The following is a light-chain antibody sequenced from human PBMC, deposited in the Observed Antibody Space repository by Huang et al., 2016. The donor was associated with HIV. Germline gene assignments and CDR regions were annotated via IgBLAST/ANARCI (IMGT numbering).Light chain of an antibody. J-gene: IGKJ1*01. Sequence: DIQMTQSPPSLSASVGDRVTFTCRANQNITKSLNWYQQKPGKAPKVLIYTASTLESGVPSRVSGGGSGSRFTLNITNLQPEDFATYYCQQSFSVPRTFG. CDR3: QQSFSVPRT. CDR2: TAS. V-gene: IGKV1-39*01. CDR1: QNITKS.